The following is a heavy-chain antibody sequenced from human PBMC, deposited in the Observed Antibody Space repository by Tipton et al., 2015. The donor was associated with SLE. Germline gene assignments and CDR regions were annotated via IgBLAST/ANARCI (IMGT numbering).Heavy chain of an antibody. CDR2: IYTSEST. CDR3: ARQTCKLYWWCMPDDY. Sequence: TLSLTCTVSGASIRSGTYKWSWIRQPAGKGLEWLGHIYTSESTTYNPSLRSRVTISLDPSTNQFSLKLSSVTAADTAVYYCARQTCKLYWWCMPDDYWGQGTLVTVSS. V-gene: IGHV4-61*09. D-gene: IGHD2-8*02. CDR1: GASIRSGTYK. J-gene: IGHJ4*02.